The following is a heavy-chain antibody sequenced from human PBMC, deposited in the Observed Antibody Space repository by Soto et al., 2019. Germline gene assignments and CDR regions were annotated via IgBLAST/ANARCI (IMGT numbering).Heavy chain of an antibody. CDR3: AKDPSGHTYDTGNSSY. CDR1: GFTFSNYA. D-gene: IGHD3-10*01. J-gene: IGHJ4*02. Sequence: GGSLRLSCAASGFTFSNYAMSWVRQAPGKGLEWVSAISGSGGSTYYADSVKRRFTISRDNSNNTLYLQMNSLRAEDTAVYYCAKDPSGHTYDTGNSSYWGPETLVTVSS. V-gene: IGHV3-23*01. CDR2: ISGSGGST.